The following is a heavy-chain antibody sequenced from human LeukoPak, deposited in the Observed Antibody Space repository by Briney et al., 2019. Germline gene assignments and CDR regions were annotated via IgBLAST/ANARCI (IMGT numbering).Heavy chain of an antibody. CDR2: IKSKTDGGTT. Sequence: GGSLRLSCAASGFTFSNAWMSWVRQAPGKGLEWVGRIKSKTDGGTTDYAAPVKGRFTISRDDSKNTLYLQMNSLKTEDTAVYYCTTEAGYCSGGSCHPYYGMDVWGQGTTVTVSS. J-gene: IGHJ6*02. V-gene: IGHV3-15*01. CDR1: GFTFSNAW. D-gene: IGHD2-15*01. CDR3: TTEAGYCSGGSCHPYYGMDV.